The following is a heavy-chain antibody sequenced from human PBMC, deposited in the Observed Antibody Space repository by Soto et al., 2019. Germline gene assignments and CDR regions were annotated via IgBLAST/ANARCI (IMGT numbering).Heavy chain of an antibody. CDR3: ARGGIPPSGYGIAYAMDV. D-gene: IGHD1-26*01. CDR1: GVSISGSRYY. CDR2: IYYSGST. Sequence: SETLSLTCTVSGVSISGSRYYWGWIRQPPGRGLEWIGNIYYSGSTYYTPALKSRVTLSVDTSKNQFSLNLNSVTAADTAVYYCARGGIPPSGYGIAYAMDVWGQGTTVTSP. V-gene: IGHV4-39*01. J-gene: IGHJ6*02.